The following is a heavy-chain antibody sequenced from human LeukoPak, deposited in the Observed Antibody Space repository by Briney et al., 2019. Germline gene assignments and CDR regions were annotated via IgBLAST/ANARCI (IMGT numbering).Heavy chain of an antibody. V-gene: IGHV1-24*01. Sequence: SVKVSCKVSGCTLTELSMHWVRQAPGEGLEWMGGFDPEDGETIYAQKFQGRVTMTEDTSTDTAYMELSSLRSEDTAVYYCATQGAGNWFDPWGQGTLVTVSS. CDR1: GCTLTELS. CDR2: FDPEDGET. CDR3: ATQGAGNWFDP. J-gene: IGHJ5*02. D-gene: IGHD3-16*01.